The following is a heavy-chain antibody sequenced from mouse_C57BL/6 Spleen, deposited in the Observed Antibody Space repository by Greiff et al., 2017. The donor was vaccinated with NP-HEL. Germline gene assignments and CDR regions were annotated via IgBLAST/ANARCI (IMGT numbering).Heavy chain of an antibody. J-gene: IGHJ2*01. CDR2: IDPSDSYT. V-gene: IGHV1-69*01. Sequence: QVQLKQPGAELVMPGASVKLSCKASGYTFTSYWMHWVKQRPGQGLEWIGEIDPSDSYTNYNQKFKGKSTLTVDKSSSTAYMQLSSLTSEDSAVYYCARDYGYPDDWGQGTTLTVSS. D-gene: IGHD2-2*01. CDR3: ARDYGYPDD. CDR1: GYTFTSYW.